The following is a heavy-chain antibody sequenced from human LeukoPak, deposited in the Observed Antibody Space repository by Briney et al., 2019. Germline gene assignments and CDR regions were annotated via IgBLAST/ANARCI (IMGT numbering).Heavy chain of an antibody. CDR3: AREGEVGTTWSWFDP. V-gene: IGHV6-1*01. CDR2: TYYRSKWYN. Sequence: SQTLSLTCAISGXSVSSNSAAWIWIRQSPSRGLEWLARTYYRSKWYNDYAVSVKSRITINPDTSKNQFSLQLNSVTPEDTAVYYCAREGEVGTTWSWFDPWGQGTLVTVSS. J-gene: IGHJ5*02. CDR1: GXSVSSNSAA. D-gene: IGHD1-26*01.